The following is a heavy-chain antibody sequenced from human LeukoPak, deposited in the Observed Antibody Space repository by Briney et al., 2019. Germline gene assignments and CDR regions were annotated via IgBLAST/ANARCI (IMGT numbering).Heavy chain of an antibody. CDR3: AKEEGYQLPHRVRGVIKGAFDT. J-gene: IGHJ3*02. D-gene: IGHD3-10*01. CDR2: IIGSGGST. Sequence: GGSLRLSCAAYGFTFSSYGMRWVRQAPGKGLEWVSAIIGSGGSTYYADSVKGRFTISRDNSKNTLYLQMNSLRAEDTAVYYCAKEEGYQLPHRVRGVIKGAFDTWGQGTMVTVSS. V-gene: IGHV3-23*01. CDR1: GFTFSSYG.